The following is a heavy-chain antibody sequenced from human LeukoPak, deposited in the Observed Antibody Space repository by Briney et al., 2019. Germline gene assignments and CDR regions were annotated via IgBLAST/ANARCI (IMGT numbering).Heavy chain of an antibody. CDR3: ARYYYYDGSGYYLGWFDP. CDR1: GFTFSSYA. Sequence: PGGSLRLSCAASGFTFSSYAMSWVRQAPGKGLEWVSAISGSGGSTYYADSVKGRFTISRDNSKNTLYLQMNSLRAEDTAVYYCARYYYYDGSGYYLGWFDPWGQGTLVTVSS. J-gene: IGHJ5*02. V-gene: IGHV3-23*01. D-gene: IGHD3-22*01. CDR2: ISGSGGST.